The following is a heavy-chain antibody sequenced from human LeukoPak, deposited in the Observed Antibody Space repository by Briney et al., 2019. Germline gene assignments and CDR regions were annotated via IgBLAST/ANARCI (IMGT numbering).Heavy chain of an antibody. V-gene: IGHV4-34*01. Sequence: SETLSLTCAVYGGSFSGYYWSWIRQPPGKGLEWIGEINHSGSTNYNPSLKSRVTISVDTSENQFSLKLSSVTAADTAVYYCARSYYYDSSAHWGQGTLVTVSS. D-gene: IGHD3-22*01. CDR3: ARSYYYDSSAH. J-gene: IGHJ4*02. CDR1: GGSFSGYY. CDR2: INHSGST.